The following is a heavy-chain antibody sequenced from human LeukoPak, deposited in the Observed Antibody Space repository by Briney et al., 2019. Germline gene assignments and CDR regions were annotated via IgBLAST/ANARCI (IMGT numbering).Heavy chain of an antibody. Sequence: GGSLRLSCAASGFTFSSYEMNWVRQAPGKGLEWVSYISSSGSTIYYADSVKGRSTISRDNAKNSLYLQMNSLRAEDTAVYYCARAKLSGYSDYWGQGTLVTVSS. J-gene: IGHJ4*02. CDR1: GFTFSSYE. CDR3: ARAKLSGYSDY. D-gene: IGHD3-3*01. V-gene: IGHV3-48*03. CDR2: ISSSGSTI.